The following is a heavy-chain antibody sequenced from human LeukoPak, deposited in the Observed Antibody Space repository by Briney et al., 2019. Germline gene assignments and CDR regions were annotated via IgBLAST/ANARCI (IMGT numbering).Heavy chain of an antibody. D-gene: IGHD6-25*01. CDR3: ARVGRVQRPYFDY. CDR2: ISSSSTYL. Sequence: GGSLRLSCAASGFTLSSYTMNWVRQAPGKGLEWVSSISSSSTYLDYADSLKGRFTISRDNAKNSLYLQMNSLRAEDTAVYYCARVGRVQRPYFDYWGQGTLVTVSS. CDR1: GFTLSSYT. J-gene: IGHJ4*02. V-gene: IGHV3-21*01.